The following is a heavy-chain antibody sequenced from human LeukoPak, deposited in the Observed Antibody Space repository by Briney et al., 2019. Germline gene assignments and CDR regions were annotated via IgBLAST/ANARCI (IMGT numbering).Heavy chain of an antibody. CDR3: ARAPRVGQLAQYYFDY. D-gene: IGHD6-6*01. Sequence: GGSLRLSCAVSGFTFSTYWMHWVRQVPGKGLVWVSRINSDGSITSYADAVKGRFTISRDNAKNTLYLQVNSLRPEDTAVYYCARAPRVGQLAQYYFDYWGQGTLVTVSS. V-gene: IGHV3-74*01. J-gene: IGHJ4*02. CDR1: GFTFSTYW. CDR2: INSDGSIT.